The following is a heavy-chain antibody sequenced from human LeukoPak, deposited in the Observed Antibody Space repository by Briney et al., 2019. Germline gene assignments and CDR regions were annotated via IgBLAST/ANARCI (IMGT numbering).Heavy chain of an antibody. CDR3: ARGGVDHYGSGTYYLMYYFNH. CDR2: ISGSGGAT. CDR1: GFTFNTYG. D-gene: IGHD3-10*01. V-gene: IGHV3-23*01. Sequence: GGSLRLSCAASGFTFNTYGMSWVRQAPGKGLEWVSGISGSGGATYYADSVKGRFTVSRDDPHNTLYLQMNSVRAEDTAVYFCARGGVDHYGSGTYYLMYYFNHWGQGALVTVSS. J-gene: IGHJ4*02.